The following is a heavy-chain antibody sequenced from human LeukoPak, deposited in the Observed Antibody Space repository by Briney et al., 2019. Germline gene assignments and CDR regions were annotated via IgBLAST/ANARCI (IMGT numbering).Heavy chain of an antibody. Sequence: PSGTLSLTCAVSGGSISSSNWWSWVRQPPGKGLEWIREIYHSGSTNYNPSLKSRVTISVDKSKNQFSLKLSSVTAADTAVYYCATYTMVRDRLAVVWGQGTLVTVSS. D-gene: IGHD3-10*01. CDR2: IYHSGST. V-gene: IGHV4-4*02. CDR1: GGSISSSNW. CDR3: ATYTMVRDRLAVV. J-gene: IGHJ4*02.